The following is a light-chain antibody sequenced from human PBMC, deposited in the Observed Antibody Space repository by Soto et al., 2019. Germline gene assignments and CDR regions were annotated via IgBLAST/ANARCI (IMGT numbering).Light chain of an antibody. Sequence: EIVLTQSPGTLSLSPGERATLSVMASQSVSRSYLAWYQQKPGQAPRLLIYDASSRATGIPDRFSGSGSGTDFTLTISRLEPEDFTVYYCQQYGTSPITFGQGTRLEIK. V-gene: IGKV3-20*01. CDR2: DAS. CDR3: QQYGTSPIT. CDR1: QSVSRSY. J-gene: IGKJ5*01.